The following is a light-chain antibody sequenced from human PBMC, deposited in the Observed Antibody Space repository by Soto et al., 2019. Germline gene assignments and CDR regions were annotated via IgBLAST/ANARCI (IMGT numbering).Light chain of an antibody. V-gene: IGLV2-23*01. J-gene: IGLJ1*01. Sequence: QSVLTQPPSASGSPGQSVTISCTGTSSDVGSYNLVSWYQQHPGKAPKLMIYEGSKRPSGVSNRFSGSKSGNTASLIISGLQAEDEADYYCCSYAGSSTYVFGTGTKVTVL. CDR1: SSDVGSYNL. CDR2: EGS. CDR3: CSYAGSSTYV.